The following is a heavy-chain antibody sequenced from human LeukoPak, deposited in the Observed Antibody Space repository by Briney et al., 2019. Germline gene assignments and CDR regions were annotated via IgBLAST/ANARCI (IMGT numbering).Heavy chain of an antibody. D-gene: IGHD6-13*01. V-gene: IGHV1-2*02. CDR1: GYTFTDYY. Sequence: ASVKVSCKPSGYTFTDYYMHWVRQAPGQGLEWMGWINPNSGGTNYAQKFQGRVTMTRDTSISTAYMELSRLRSDDTAVYYCARGSSSNSWYFDYWGQGTLVTVSS. CDR2: INPNSGGT. CDR3: ARGSSSNSWYFDY. J-gene: IGHJ4*02.